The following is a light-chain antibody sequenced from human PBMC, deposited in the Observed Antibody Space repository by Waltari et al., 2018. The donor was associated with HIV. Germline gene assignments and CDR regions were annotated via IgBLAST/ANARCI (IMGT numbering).Light chain of an antibody. V-gene: IGLV3-25*03. CDR1: ALPKQY. Sequence: ELTQPPSVSVSPGQTARITCSGDALPKQYTFWYQQKPGQAPVLVIYKDSERPSGIPERFSASTSGTTVTLTIIGVQAEDEADYYCQSADNSGCWVFGGGTKLTVL. CDR2: KDS. CDR3: QSADNSGCWV. J-gene: IGLJ3*02.